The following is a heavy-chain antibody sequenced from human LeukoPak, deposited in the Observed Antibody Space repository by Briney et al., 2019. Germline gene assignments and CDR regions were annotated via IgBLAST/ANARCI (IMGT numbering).Heavy chain of an antibody. J-gene: IGHJ5*02. V-gene: IGHV4-4*02. CDR1: GGSISSSNW. Sequence: SETLSLTCAVSGGSISSSNWWSWVRQPPGKGLEWIGEIYHSGSTNYNPSLKSRVTISVDTSKNQFSLKLSSVTAADTAVYYCARDSGGNWFDPWGQGTLVTVSS. CDR2: IYHSGST. CDR3: ARDSGGNWFDP.